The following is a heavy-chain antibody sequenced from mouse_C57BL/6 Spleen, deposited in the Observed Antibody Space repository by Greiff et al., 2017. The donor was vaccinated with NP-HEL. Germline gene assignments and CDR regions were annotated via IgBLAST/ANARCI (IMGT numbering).Heavy chain of an antibody. V-gene: IGHV1-64*01. CDR1: GYTFTSYW. CDR3: ARCPYYYGSNDWYFDV. J-gene: IGHJ1*03. Sequence: QVQLKQPGAELVKPGASVKLSCKASGYTFTSYWMHWVKQRPGQGLEWIGMIHPNSGSTNYNEKFKSKATLTVDKSSSTAYMQLSSLTSEDSAVYYCARCPYYYGSNDWYFDVWGTGTTVTVSS. D-gene: IGHD1-1*01. CDR2: IHPNSGST.